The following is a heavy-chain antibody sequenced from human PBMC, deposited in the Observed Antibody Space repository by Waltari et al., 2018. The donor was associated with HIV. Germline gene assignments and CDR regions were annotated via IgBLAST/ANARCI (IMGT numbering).Heavy chain of an antibody. Sequence: VQLVQSGAEVKRPGASVRVSCTSSGYTFSAYAITLVRQAPGQGLEWMGWINNYDGQTNFAEKFQGRVTMTTDTSKSTAYMELRSLRSDDTAVYFCARGVALVRGVKIRGHMDVWGQGTTVTVSS. CDR1: GYTFSAYA. D-gene: IGHD3-10*01. CDR2: INNYDGQT. J-gene: IGHJ6*02. V-gene: IGHV1-18*01. CDR3: ARGVALVRGVKIRGHMDV.